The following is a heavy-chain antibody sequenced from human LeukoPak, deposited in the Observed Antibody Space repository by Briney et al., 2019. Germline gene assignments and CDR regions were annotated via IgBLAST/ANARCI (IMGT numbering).Heavy chain of an antibody. CDR1: GGSFRGYY. J-gene: IGHJ4*02. CDR2: INHSGST. D-gene: IGHD1-26*01. Sequence: SETLFLTCAVYGGSFRGYYWSWIRQPPGKGLEWIGEINHSGSTNYNPSLKSRVTISVDTSKNQFSLKLSSVTAADTAVYYCARGYPELGSDYWGQGTLVAVSS. V-gene: IGHV4-34*01. CDR3: ARGYPELGSDY.